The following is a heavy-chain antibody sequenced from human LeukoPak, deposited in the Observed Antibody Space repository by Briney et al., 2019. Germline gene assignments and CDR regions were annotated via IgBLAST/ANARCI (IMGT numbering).Heavy chain of an antibody. V-gene: IGHV4-4*07. CDR3: AISPEWELRGGAAFDI. CDR2: IYTSGGT. CDR1: GGSISSYY. Sequence: SETLSLTCTVSGGSISSYYWSWIRQPAGKGLEWIGRIYTSGGTNYNPSLKSRVTMSVDTSKNQFSLKLSSVTAADTAVYYCAISPEWELRGGAAFDIWGQGTMVTVSS. J-gene: IGHJ3*02. D-gene: IGHD1-26*01.